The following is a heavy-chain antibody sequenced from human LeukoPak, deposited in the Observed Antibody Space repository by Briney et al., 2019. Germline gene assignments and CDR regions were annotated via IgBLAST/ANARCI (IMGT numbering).Heavy chain of an antibody. CDR2: IYYTGST. CDR1: GGSFSGYD. D-gene: IGHD3-9*01. CDR3: ARSGTSRYYFYGMDV. V-gene: IGHV4-59*08. Sequence: PSETLSLTCGVYGGSFSGYDWSWIRQPPGKGLEWIGYIYYTGSTNYNPSLKSRVTISVDTSKNQFSLKLNSVTATDTAVYYCARSGTSRYYFYGMDVWGQGTTVTVSS. J-gene: IGHJ6*02.